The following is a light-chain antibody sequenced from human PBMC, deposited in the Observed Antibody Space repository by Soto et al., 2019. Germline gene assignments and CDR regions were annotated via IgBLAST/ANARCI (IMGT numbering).Light chain of an antibody. CDR1: QTISSF. CDR2: AAA. Sequence: IQMTQSPSSLSASVGDNVTITCRASQTISSFLNWHQQKVGKAPKVLMYAAASPQSGVPSRFSGSGSGTHFTLTISSLQPEDSATYYCQQSFSSPVTFGGGTKV. J-gene: IGKJ4*01. CDR3: QQSFSSPVT. V-gene: IGKV1-39*01.